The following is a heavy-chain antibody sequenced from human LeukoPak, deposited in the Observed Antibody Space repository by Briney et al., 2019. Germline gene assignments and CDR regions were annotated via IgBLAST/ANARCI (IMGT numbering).Heavy chain of an antibody. V-gene: IGHV1-8*01. J-gene: IGHJ4*02. Sequence: ASVTVSFKSSGYTFTIYDINWVRQATGQGLEWMGWMNPNSGNTGYAQKFQGRVTMTRNTSISTAYMELSSLRSEDTAVYYCAGLGACSSTSCPNYWGQGTLVTVSS. CDR1: GYTFTIYD. CDR2: MNPNSGNT. CDR3: AGLGACSSTSCPNY. D-gene: IGHD2-2*01.